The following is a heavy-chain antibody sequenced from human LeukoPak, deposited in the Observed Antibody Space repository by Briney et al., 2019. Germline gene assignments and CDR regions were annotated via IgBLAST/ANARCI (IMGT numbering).Heavy chain of an antibody. V-gene: IGHV3-48*01. CDR2: ISSSSSTI. Sequence: SGGSLRLSCAASGFTFSSYIMNWVRQAPGKGLEWVSYISSSSSTIYYADSVKGRFTIYRDNAKNSLYLQMNSLRAEDTAVYYCARTFRVVPAAPFDYWGQGTLVTVSS. CDR1: GFTFSSYI. CDR3: ARTFRVVPAAPFDY. J-gene: IGHJ4*02. D-gene: IGHD2-2*01.